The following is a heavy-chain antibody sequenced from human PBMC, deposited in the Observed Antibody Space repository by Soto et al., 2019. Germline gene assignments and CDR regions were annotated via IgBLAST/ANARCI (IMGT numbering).Heavy chain of an antibody. CDR2: ISHSGGS. J-gene: IGHJ4*02. D-gene: IGHD7-27*01. CDR3: ASEGPPKWGFGFDY. V-gene: IGHV4-38-2*01. Sequence: SETLSLTCGVSDYSIRTGYYWAWIRQSPTKGLEWIGSISHSGGSSYNPSLESRATISLDTSKNQFFLTMTSVTAADTAIYYCASEGPPKWGFGFDYWVQGLLVTVSS. CDR1: DYSIRTGYY.